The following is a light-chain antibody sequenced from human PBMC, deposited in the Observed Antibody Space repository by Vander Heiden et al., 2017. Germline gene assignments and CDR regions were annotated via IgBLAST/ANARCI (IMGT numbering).Light chain of an antibody. CDR1: SSNIGAGYD. Sequence: SVLTQPPSVSRAPGQRVTIPCTGSSSNIGAGYDVHWYQQLPGTAPKLLIYGNSNRPSGVPDRFSGSKSGTSASLAITGLQAEDEADYYCQSYDSSLSVVVFGGGTKLTVL. CDR3: QSYDSSLSVVV. V-gene: IGLV1-40*01. J-gene: IGLJ2*01. CDR2: GNS.